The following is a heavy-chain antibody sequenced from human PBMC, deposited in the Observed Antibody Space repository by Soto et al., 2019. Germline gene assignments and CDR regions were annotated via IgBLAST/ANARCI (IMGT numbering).Heavy chain of an antibody. D-gene: IGHD5-18*01. CDR3: VHGTLGSYGNVYFDY. CDR1: GFSVISNGAR. V-gene: IGHV2-5*02. Sequence: CGPTLVNPTRPLTLTCSLSGFSVISNGARVGWVSHPKGKALEWLALIYWDDDKKYNPSLKSRLTITKDTSENQVVLTLTDVDPADTATYYCVHGTLGSYGNVYFDYWGQGTMVTVSS. J-gene: IGHJ4*02. CDR2: IYWDDDK.